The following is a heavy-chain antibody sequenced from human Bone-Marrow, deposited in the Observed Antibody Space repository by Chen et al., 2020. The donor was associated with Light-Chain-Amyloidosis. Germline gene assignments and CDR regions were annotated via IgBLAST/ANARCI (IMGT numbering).Heavy chain of an antibody. V-gene: IGHV3-72*01. CDR2: IRNKARGYTT. D-gene: IGHD4-17*01. Sequence: EVQLVESGGGLVQPGGSLRLSCAASGFSFSDYYMDWVRQAPEKGPEWVARIRNKARGYTTEYAASVRGRSTISRDDSKNSLYLQMNSLKTEDTAVYYCVRGDYGNFEFGMDVWGQGTTVTVSS. CDR1: GFSFSDYY. CDR3: VRGDYGNFEFGMDV. J-gene: IGHJ6*02.